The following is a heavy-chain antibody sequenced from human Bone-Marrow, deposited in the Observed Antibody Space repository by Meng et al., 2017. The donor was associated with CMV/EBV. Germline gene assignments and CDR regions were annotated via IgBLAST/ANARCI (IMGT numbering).Heavy chain of an antibody. J-gene: IGHJ6*02. V-gene: IGHV4-38-2*02. D-gene: IGHD3-10*01. CDR3: ARDRWLYYYGVYYYGMDV. CDR1: GYSISSGYY. Sequence: SETLSLTCTVSGYSISSGYYWGWIRQPPGKGLEWIGSIYHSGSTYYNPSLKSRVTISVDTSKNQFSLKLSSVTAADTAVYYCARDRWLYYYGVYYYGMDVWGQGTTVTVSS. CDR2: IYHSGST.